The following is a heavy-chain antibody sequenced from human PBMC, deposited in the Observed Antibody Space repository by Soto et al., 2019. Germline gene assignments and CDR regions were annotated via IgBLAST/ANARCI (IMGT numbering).Heavy chain of an antibody. V-gene: IGHV1-3*01. CDR2: INAGNGNT. CDR1: GYTFTSYA. CDR3: ARSGPYSRSWYYFDY. D-gene: IGHD6-13*01. Sequence: ASVKVSCKASGYTFTSYAMHWVRQAPGQRLEWMGWINAGNGNTKYSQKFQGRVTITRDTSASTAYMELSSLRSEDTAVYYCARSGPYSRSWYYFDYWGQGTLVTVSS. J-gene: IGHJ4*02.